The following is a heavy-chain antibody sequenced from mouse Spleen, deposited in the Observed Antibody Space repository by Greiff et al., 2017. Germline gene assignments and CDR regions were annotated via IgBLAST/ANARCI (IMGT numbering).Heavy chain of an antibody. Sequence: VKVEESGPGLVAPSQSLSITCTVSGFSLTSYGVHWVRQPPGKGLEWLGVIWAGGSTNYNSALMSRLSISKDNSKSQVFLKMNSLQTDDTAMYYCARDDLYYFDYWGQGTTLTVSS. CDR3: ARDDLYYFDY. CDR2: IWAGGST. V-gene: IGHV2-9*02. CDR1: GFSLTSYG. J-gene: IGHJ2*01.